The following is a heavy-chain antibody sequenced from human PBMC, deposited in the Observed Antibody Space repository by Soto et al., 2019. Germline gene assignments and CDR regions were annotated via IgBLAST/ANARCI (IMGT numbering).Heavy chain of an antibody. V-gene: IGHV3-23*01. CDR2: ISGSGGRT. CDR3: AKEGPMVSYFDY. D-gene: IGHD5-18*01. Sequence: EVQLLESGGGLVQPGGSLRLSWAASGFTFSNYAMSWVRQAPGRGLEWVSGISGSGGRTYYADSVKGRFTISRDNSKNTLYLQMNSLRAEDRAVYYCAKEGPMVSYFDYWGQGTLVTVSS. CDR1: GFTFSNYA. J-gene: IGHJ4*02.